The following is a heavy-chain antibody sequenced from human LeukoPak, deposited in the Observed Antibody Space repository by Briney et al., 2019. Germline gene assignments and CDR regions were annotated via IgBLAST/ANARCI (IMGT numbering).Heavy chain of an antibody. V-gene: IGHV3-33*01. J-gene: IGHJ3*02. CDR3: ARENYGDYADAFDI. CDR2: IWYDGSNK. CDR1: GFTFSSYG. Sequence: PGGSLRLSCAASGFTFSSYGMHWVRQAPGKGLECVAVIWYDGSNKYYADSVKGRFTISRDNSKNTLYLQMNSLRAEDTAVYYCARENYGDYADAFDIWGQGTMVTVSS. D-gene: IGHD4-17*01.